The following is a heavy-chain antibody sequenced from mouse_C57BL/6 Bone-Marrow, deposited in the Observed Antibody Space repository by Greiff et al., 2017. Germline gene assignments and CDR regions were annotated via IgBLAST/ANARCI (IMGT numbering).Heavy chain of an antibody. CDR2: IYPRSGNH. Sequence: VQLQESGAELARPGASVKLSCKASGYTFTSYGISWVKQRTGQGLEWIGEIYPRSGNHYYNETFKGKATLTTDKSSSTAYMELRSLTSEDSAVDFCARERIMVYDGPFAYWGQGTLVTVSA. CDR3: ARERIMVYDGPFAY. V-gene: IGHV1-81*01. CDR1: GYTFTSYG. J-gene: IGHJ3*01. D-gene: IGHD1-2*01.